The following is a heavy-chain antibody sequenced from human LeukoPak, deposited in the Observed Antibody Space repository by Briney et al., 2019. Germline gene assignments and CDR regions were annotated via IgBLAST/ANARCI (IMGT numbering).Heavy chain of an antibody. V-gene: IGHV3-20*04. Sequence: GGSLRLSCAASGFTFDDYGMSWVRQAPGKGLEWVSGINWNGGSTGYADSVKGRFTISRDNAKNSLYLQMNSLRAEDTALYFCARAYYGTPLFYFDFWGQGTLVTVSS. CDR1: GFTFDDYG. CDR2: INWNGGST. J-gene: IGHJ4*02. CDR3: ARAYYGTPLFYFDF. D-gene: IGHD3-10*01.